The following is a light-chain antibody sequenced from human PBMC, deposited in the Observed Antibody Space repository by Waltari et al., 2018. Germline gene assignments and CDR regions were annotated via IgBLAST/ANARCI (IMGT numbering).Light chain of an antibody. J-gene: IGKJ4*01. V-gene: IGKV3-11*01. Sequence: IFLIHSPATLALSPGERAPLSCRASQSVRNYLAWFQQKPGQVPRLLIYDTSNRGTGVPARFSGSGSGTDFTLTISSLESEDFAVYYCQQRSSWPLTFGGGTKVQIK. CDR3: QQRSSWPLT. CDR2: DTS. CDR1: QSVRNY.